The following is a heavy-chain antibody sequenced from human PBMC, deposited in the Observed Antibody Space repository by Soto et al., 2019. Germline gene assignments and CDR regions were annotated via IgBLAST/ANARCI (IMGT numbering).Heavy chain of an antibody. V-gene: IGHV2-26*01. CDR1: GFSLSNARMG. CDR2: IFSNDEK. Sequence: QVTLKESGPVLVKPTETLTLTCTVSGFSLSNARMGVSWIRQPPGKALEWLAHIFSNDEKTNSTSLKSRLTITKHTSKSQVVLTMTNMDPVDTATYYCARISNYYYYGMDVWGQGTTVTVSS. CDR3: ARISNYYYYGMDV. J-gene: IGHJ6*02.